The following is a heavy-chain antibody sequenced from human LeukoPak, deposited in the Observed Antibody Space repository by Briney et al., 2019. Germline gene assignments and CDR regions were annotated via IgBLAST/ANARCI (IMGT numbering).Heavy chain of an antibody. Sequence: ASVKVSCTASGYTFTIYGISWVRQAPGQGLEWMGWISAYNGNTNYAQKLQGRVTMTTDTSTSTAYMELRSLRSDDTAVYYCARGNRWYYYGSGSYTHAEYFQHWVQGTLVSVSS. D-gene: IGHD3-10*01. CDR1: GYTFTIYG. CDR2: ISAYNGNT. J-gene: IGHJ1*01. V-gene: IGHV1-18*01. CDR3: ARGNRWYYYGSGSYTHAEYFQH.